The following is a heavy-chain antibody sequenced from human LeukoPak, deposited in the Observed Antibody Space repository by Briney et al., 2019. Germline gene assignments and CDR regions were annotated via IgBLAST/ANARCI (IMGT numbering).Heavy chain of an antibody. J-gene: IGHJ4*02. D-gene: IGHD1-26*01. CDR3: AKDMEGSGIYYFDY. CDR2: IKQDGSEK. CDR1: GFTFSSYW. V-gene: IGHV3-7*03. Sequence: GGSLRLSCAASGFTFSSYWMSWVRQAPGKGLEWVPNIKQDGSEKYYVDSVKGRFTISRDNAKNSLYLQMNSLRAEDTAVYYCAKDMEGSGIYYFDYWGQGTLVTVSS.